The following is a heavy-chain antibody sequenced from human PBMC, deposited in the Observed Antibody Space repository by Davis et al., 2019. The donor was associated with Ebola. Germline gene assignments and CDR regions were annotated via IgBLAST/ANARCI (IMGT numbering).Heavy chain of an antibody. CDR2: LATSADT. J-gene: IGHJ3*02. CDR1: GFVFSSYV. Sequence: GESLKISCAASGFVFSSYVMSWVRRAPGKGLEWVSTLATSADTYYADSVKGRFTISRDNSKNILYLQMNGLRVEDTAIYYCVKDTSTIWFDIWGQGTMVTVSS. D-gene: IGHD1-26*01. CDR3: VKDTSTIWFDI. V-gene: IGHV3-23*01.